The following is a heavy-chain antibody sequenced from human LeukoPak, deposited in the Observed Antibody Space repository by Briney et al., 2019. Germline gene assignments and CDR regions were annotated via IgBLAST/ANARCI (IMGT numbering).Heavy chain of an antibody. Sequence: GGSLRLSCAASGFTFSNYGMNWVRQAPGKGLEWVSYISSPSSSLYYADSVKDRFTISRDNAKNSLFLQMNNLRAEDTAVYYCARGGAARPDYWGQGTLVTASS. J-gene: IGHJ4*02. D-gene: IGHD6-6*01. CDR3: ARGGAARPDY. CDR1: GFTFSNYG. CDR2: ISSPSSSL. V-gene: IGHV3-48*01.